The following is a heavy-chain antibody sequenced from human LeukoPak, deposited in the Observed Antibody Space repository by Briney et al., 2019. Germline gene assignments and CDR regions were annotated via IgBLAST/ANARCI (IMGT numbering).Heavy chain of an antibody. CDR3: ARKQNCDY. CDR2: ISGSGSTR. V-gene: IGHV3-48*03. Sequence: GGSLRLSCAASGFTFSSYEMNWVRQAPGTGLEWVSYISGSGSTRYYADSVKVRFTVSRDNAKNSLDLQMNSLRAEDTAVYYCARKQNCDYWGQGTLVTVSS. CDR1: GFTFSSYE. J-gene: IGHJ4*02.